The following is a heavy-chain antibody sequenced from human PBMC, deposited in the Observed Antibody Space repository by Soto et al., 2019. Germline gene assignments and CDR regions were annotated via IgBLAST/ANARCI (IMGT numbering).Heavy chain of an antibody. CDR1: GGSISSSSYY. Sequence: LSLTCTVSGGSISSSSYYWGWIRQPPGKGLEWIGSIYYSGSTYYNPSLKSRVTISVDTSKNQFSLKLSSVTAADTAVCYCARVEGLAAAGTLTAQHWGQGTLVTVSS. D-gene: IGHD6-13*01. J-gene: IGHJ1*01. CDR3: ARVEGLAAAGTLTAQH. V-gene: IGHV4-39*01. CDR2: IYYSGST.